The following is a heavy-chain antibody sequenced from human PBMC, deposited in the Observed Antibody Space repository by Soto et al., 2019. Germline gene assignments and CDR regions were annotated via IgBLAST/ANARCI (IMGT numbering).Heavy chain of an antibody. CDR3: ARDFTFGGVIAYYYYYGMDV. J-gene: IGHJ6*02. CDR1: GFTFSSYG. Sequence: GGSLRLSCAASGFTFSSYGMHWVRQAPGKGLEWVAVIWYDGSNKYYADSVKGRFTISRDNSKNTLYLQMNSLRAEDTAVYYCARDFTFGGVIAYYYYYGMDVWGQGTTVTVSS. V-gene: IGHV3-33*01. D-gene: IGHD3-16*02. CDR2: IWYDGSNK.